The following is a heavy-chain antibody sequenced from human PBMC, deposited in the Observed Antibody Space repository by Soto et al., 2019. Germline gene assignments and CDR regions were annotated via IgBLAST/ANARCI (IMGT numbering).Heavy chain of an antibody. CDR1: GFTFTSYS. CDR2: ITSKSTTI. CDR3: AREMGACSDSSCYPGPYDS. D-gene: IGHD3-16*01. J-gene: IGHJ5*02. Sequence: PVGSLRLSCAASGFTFTSYSMNWVRQDPGQGLEWVSYITSKSTTIKYADSVKGRFTVSRDNAKNSLYLQLNSLRDEDTAVYYCAREMGACSDSSCYPGPYDSWGQGTLVTVSS. V-gene: IGHV3-48*02.